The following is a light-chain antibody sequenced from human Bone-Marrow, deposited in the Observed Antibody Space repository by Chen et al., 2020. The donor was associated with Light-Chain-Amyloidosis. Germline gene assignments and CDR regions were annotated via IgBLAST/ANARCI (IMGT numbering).Light chain of an antibody. Sequence: QAVLTQPPSASGTPGQRHLLSCSGSSPNIGKNYVDWYQQPPGAAPKLLIYNNNQRPSGVSDRFSGSKSGTSASLAIRGLRSEDEADYHCAAWDGSLRGVVFGGGSKLTVL. V-gene: IGLV1-47*01. J-gene: IGLJ2*01. CDR2: NNN. CDR3: AAWDGSLRGVV. CDR1: SPNIGKNY.